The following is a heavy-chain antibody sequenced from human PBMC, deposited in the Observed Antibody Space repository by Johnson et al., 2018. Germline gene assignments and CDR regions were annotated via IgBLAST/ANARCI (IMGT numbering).Heavy chain of an antibody. J-gene: IGHJ5*02. V-gene: IGHV3-9*01. CDR2: ISWNSGSI. CDR3: AKDLGDYGDYVFWFDP. D-gene: IGHD4-17*01. Sequence: VQLVESGGGLVQXGRSLRLXCAASGFTFDDYAMHWVRQAPGKGLEWVSGISWNSGSIGYADSVKGRFTISRDNATNSLYLQMNSLRAEDTALYYCAKDLGDYGDYVFWFDPWGQGVLVTVSS. CDR1: GFTFDDYA.